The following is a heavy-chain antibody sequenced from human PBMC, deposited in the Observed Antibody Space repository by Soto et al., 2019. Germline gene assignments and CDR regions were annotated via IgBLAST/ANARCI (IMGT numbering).Heavy chain of an antibody. CDR2: INPSGGSA. CDR3: AREGYSGSYYGGSPYYFDY. D-gene: IGHD1-26*01. Sequence: ASVKVSCKASGYTFTSYYMHWVRQAPGQGLEWMGIINPSGGSASYAQKFQGRVTMTRDTSTSTVYMELSSLRSEDTAVYYFAREGYSGSYYGGSPYYFDYWGQGTLVTVSS. V-gene: IGHV1-46*01. J-gene: IGHJ4*02. CDR1: GYTFTSYY.